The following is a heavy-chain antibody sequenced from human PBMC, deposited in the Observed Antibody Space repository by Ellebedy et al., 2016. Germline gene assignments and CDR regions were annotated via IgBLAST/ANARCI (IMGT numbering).Heavy chain of an antibody. CDR2: IIPIFGTA. Sequence: SVKVSCXASGGTFSSYAISWVRQAPGQGLEWMGGIIPIFGTANYAQKFQGRVTMTTDTSTNTAYMELRSLRSDDTAVYYCARDLRISQLVGLLLSWGQGTLVTVSS. CDR1: GGTFSSYA. D-gene: IGHD6-6*01. J-gene: IGHJ4*02. CDR3: ARDLRISQLVGLLLS. V-gene: IGHV1-69*05.